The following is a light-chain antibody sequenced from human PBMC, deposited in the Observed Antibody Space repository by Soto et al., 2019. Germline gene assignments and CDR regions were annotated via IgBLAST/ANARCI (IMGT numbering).Light chain of an antibody. CDR2: LTS. V-gene: IGKV1-39*01. CDR1: QTINNY. Sequence: DIQMTQSPSSLSASVGDRVTITCRASQTINNYLNWFQQKPGRAPKLLIYLTSTLRSGVPSRFSGSRSGTDFTLTINSLQPEDFAVYYCQQTYNSPLTFGQGTKVDIK. CDR3: QQTYNSPLT. J-gene: IGKJ1*01.